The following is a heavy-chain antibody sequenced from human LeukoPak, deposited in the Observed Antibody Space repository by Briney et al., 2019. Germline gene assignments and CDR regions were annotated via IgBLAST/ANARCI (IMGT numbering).Heavy chain of an antibody. CDR1: GGSFSGYY. D-gene: IGHD3-10*01. Sequence: PSETLSLTCAVYGGSFSGYYWSWIRQPPGKGLEWIGYIYYSGSTNYNPSLKSRVTISVDTSKNQFSLKLSSVTAADTAVYYCARVGISSGNDALDIWGQGTMVTVSS. V-gene: IGHV4-59*01. CDR3: ARVGISSGNDALDI. J-gene: IGHJ3*02. CDR2: IYYSGST.